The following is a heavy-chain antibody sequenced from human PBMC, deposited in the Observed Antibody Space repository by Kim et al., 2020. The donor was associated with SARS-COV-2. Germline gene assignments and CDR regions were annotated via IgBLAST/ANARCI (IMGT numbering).Heavy chain of an antibody. CDR2: IDADNGNT. CDR3: ARNEDY. Sequence: ASVKVSCKASGYTFTSYAFHWVRQAPGKSLEWMGWIDADNGNTNYSQKFQGRVTISRDTSTSTSYMELNNLRSEDTAVYYCARNEDYWGQGTLVSVSS. J-gene: IGHJ4*02. CDR1: GYTFTSYA. V-gene: IGHV1-3*01.